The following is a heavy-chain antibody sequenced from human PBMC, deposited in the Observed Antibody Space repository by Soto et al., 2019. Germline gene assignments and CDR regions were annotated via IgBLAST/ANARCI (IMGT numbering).Heavy chain of an antibody. V-gene: IGHV3-23*01. CDR3: VKGRLTAAKFDY. J-gene: IGHJ4*02. Sequence: GGSLRVSCAASGLTFANYTMTWIRQAPGKGLEWLSSITGDGGSTFLADSVKGRFTISRDNSKNTLYLQMNSLRAEDTAMFYCVKGRLTAAKFDYWGQGTLVTVSS. CDR1: GLTFANYT. D-gene: IGHD2-21*02. CDR2: ITGDGGST.